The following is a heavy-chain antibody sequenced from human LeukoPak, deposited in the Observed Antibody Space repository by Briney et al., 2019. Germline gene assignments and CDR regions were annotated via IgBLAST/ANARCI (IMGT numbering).Heavy chain of an antibody. CDR1: GDSISSYY. V-gene: IGHV4-59*12. CDR3: AKDRGGGSGSSVVFDS. Sequence: SVTLSLTCTVSGDSISSYYWSWIRQPPGKGLEWIGYISYSGSTSYNPSLKSRVTISVDTSKNQFSLKLSSVTAADTAVYYCAKDRGGGSGSSVVFDSWGQGTLVTVSS. J-gene: IGHJ4*02. D-gene: IGHD3-10*01. CDR2: ISYSGST.